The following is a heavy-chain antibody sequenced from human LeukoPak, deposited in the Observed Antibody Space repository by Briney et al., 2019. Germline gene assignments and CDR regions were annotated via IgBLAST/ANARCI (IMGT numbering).Heavy chain of an antibody. D-gene: IGHD5-24*01. J-gene: IGHJ4*02. Sequence: PGGSLRLSCEASGFSFDSYGMFWVRQTPGRGLEWVAFIRYDGSGEFYADSVKGRFTISRDNSKNTLYLQMNSLRAEDTAVYYCAKASKMDTILPPFDYWGQGTLVTVSS. V-gene: IGHV3-30*02. CDR3: AKASKMDTILPPFDY. CDR1: GFSFDSYG. CDR2: IRYDGSGE.